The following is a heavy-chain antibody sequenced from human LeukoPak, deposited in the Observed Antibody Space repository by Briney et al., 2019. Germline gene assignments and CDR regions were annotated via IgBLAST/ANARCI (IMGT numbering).Heavy chain of an antibody. J-gene: IGHJ4*02. CDR1: GFTVSSNY. V-gene: IGHV3-53*01. CDR3: AKPGSPATLAAYYFDY. CDR2: IYSGGSA. D-gene: IGHD2-15*01. Sequence: GGSLRLSCAASGFTVSSNYMSWVRQAPGKGLEWVSVIYSGGSAYYADSVKGRFTISRDNSKNTLYLQMNSLRAEDTAVYYCAKPGSPATLAAYYFDYWGQGTLVTVSS.